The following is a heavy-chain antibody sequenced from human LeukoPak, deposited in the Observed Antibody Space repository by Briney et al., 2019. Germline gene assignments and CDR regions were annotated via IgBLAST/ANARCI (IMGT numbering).Heavy chain of an antibody. V-gene: IGHV3-21*01. CDR3: ARVAPDYYDPGDY. Sequence: PGRSLRLSCAASGFTFRNSAMSWVRQAPGKGLESGSSISTSSIYIYYADSVKGRFTISRDNARNSLYLQMNSLRAEDTAVYYCARVAPDYYDPGDYWGQGTLVTVSS. CDR2: ISTSSIYI. CDR1: GFTFRNSA. J-gene: IGHJ4*02. D-gene: IGHD3-22*01.